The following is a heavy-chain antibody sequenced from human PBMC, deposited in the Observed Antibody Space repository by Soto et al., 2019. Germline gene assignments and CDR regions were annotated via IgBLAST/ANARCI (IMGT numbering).Heavy chain of an antibody. J-gene: IGHJ1*01. CDR1: GFTFSSYA. CDR3: SKALGIGGSSGYYYFQH. D-gene: IGHD3-22*01. V-gene: IGHV3-23*01. Sequence: PGGSLRLSCAASGFTFSSYAMSWVRQAPGKGLEWVSAISGSGGSTYYADSVKGRFTISRDNSKNTLYLQMNSLRAEDTDVYYCSKALGIGGSSGYYYFQHRGQGTLVKVSS. CDR2: ISGSGGST.